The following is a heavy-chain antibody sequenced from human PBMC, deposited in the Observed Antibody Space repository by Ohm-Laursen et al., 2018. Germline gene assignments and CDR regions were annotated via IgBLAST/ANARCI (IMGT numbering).Heavy chain of an antibody. CDR1: GFIFTNAW. V-gene: IGHV3-11*01. D-gene: IGHD3-3*01. CDR2: ISSSGSTI. CDR3: ARGDFNSGDY. J-gene: IGHJ4*02. Sequence: SLRLSCAASGFIFTNAWMSWVRQAPGKGLEWVSYISSSGSTIYYADSVKGRFTISRDNAKNSLYLQMNSLRAEDTAVYYCARGDFNSGDYWGQGTLVTVSS.